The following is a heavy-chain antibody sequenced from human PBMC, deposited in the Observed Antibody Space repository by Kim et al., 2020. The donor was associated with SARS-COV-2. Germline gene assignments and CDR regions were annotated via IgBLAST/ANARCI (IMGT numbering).Heavy chain of an antibody. D-gene: IGHD6-6*01. CDR2: ISFGSSYI. Sequence: GGSLRLSCAASGFTFSDYSMNWVRQAPGKGLEWVASISFGSSYIYYADSVGGRFTISRDNAKSSLFLQLNSLRVEDTAVYYCARGSTSIGARPGCFDPWGQGTLVTVSS. V-gene: IGHV3-21*01. J-gene: IGHJ5*02. CDR3: ARGSTSIGARPGCFDP. CDR1: GFTFSDYS.